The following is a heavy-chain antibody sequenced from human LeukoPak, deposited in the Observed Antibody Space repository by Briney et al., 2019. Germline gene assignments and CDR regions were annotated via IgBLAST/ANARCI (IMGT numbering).Heavy chain of an antibody. V-gene: IGHV3-23*01. J-gene: IGHJ5*02. CDR2: ISGSGGNT. CDR1: GVTFSSYA. Sequence: GGSLRLSCAASGVTFSSYAMTWVRQAPGKGLEWVSAISGSGGNTYYADSVKGRFTISRDKSKNTLYLQMNSLRADDTAVYYCAKSIVGVAGFDPWGQGTLVTVSS. D-gene: IGHD1-26*01. CDR3: AKSIVGVAGFDP.